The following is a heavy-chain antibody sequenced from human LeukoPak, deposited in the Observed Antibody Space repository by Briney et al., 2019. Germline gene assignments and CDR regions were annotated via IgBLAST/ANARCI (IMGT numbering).Heavy chain of an antibody. V-gene: IGHV1-69*10. CDR3: ARAGIAVAGTTDY. J-gene: IGHJ4*02. CDR2: IIPILGIA. Sequence: ASVKVSCKASGGTFSSYTISWVRQAPGQGIEWMGGIIPILGIANYAQKFQGRGTITAEKYTSTDYMELSSLRSEDTAVYYCARAGIAVAGTTDYWGQGTLVTVSS. D-gene: IGHD6-19*01. CDR1: GGTFSSYT.